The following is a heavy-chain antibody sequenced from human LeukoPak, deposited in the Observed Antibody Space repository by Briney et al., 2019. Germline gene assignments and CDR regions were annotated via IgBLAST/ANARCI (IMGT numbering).Heavy chain of an antibody. J-gene: IGHJ4*02. CDR1: GLSVSSTY. CDR3: AKDTSIGRYCTNGVCSPFDY. Sequence: PGGSLRLSCAASGLSVSSTYMTWVRQAPGKGLEWVSVIYSGGGTNYADSLKGRFSISRDNSRSTLYLQMNSLRAEDTALYYCAKDTSIGRYCTNGVCSPFDYWGQGTLVTVSS. D-gene: IGHD2-8*01. V-gene: IGHV3-53*01. CDR2: IYSGGGT.